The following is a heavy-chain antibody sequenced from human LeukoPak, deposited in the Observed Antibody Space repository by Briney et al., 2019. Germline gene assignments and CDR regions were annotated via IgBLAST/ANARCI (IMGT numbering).Heavy chain of an antibody. D-gene: IGHD2-21*02. J-gene: IGHJ4*02. Sequence: PGGSLRLSCAASGFTFSSYAMSWVRQAPGKGLEWVSAISGSGGSTYYADSVKGRFTISRDNSKNTLYLQMNSLRAEDTAVYYCARDQPTYCGGDCYSKLFDYWGQGTLVTVSS. V-gene: IGHV3-23*01. CDR2: ISGSGGST. CDR3: ARDQPTYCGGDCYSKLFDY. CDR1: GFTFSSYA.